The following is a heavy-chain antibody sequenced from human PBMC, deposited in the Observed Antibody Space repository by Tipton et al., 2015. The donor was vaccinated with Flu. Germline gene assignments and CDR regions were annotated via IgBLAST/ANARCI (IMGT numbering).Heavy chain of an antibody. CDR1: GYAFSSHI. CDR2: ISAYTGNT. Sequence: QSGPEVKKPGASVKLSCKTSGYAFSSHIVTWVRQAPGQGLEWAGLISAYTGNTNYAQKFQGRASMTTDTFTSTAYLELRSLRADDTALYYCVKVRVQGGVVVGPTPVGDYWGQGTLVTVSS. D-gene: IGHD2-21*01. V-gene: IGHV1-18*04. CDR3: VKVRVQGGVVVGPTPVGDY. J-gene: IGHJ4*02.